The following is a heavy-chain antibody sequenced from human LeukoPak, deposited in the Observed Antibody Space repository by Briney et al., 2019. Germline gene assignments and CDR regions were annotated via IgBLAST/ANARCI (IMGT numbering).Heavy chain of an antibody. Sequence: GGSLRLSYAASGFTFSSYAMSWVRQAPGKGLEWVSVLYSGGNTYYADSVKGRFTISRDNSKNTLYLQMNSLRAEDTAVYYCARYDGGSGPFDYWGQGTLVTVSS. D-gene: IGHD3-10*01. CDR1: GFTFSSYA. CDR3: ARYDGGSGPFDY. V-gene: IGHV3-53*01. J-gene: IGHJ4*02. CDR2: LYSGGNT.